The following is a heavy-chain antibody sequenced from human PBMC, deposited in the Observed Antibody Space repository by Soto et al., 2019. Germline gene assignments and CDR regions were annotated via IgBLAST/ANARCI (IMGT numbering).Heavy chain of an antibody. CDR3: ARVERGTATTVVDAFDI. J-gene: IGHJ3*02. D-gene: IGHD1-1*01. Sequence: QVQLQQWGAGLLKPSETLSLTCAVFGGSVNSGNYYWSWIRQPPGKGLEWIGEMSHSGGTHFNPSRKSRVTISVATSKNQFSLKMSAVTAADTALYYCARVERGTATTVVDAFDIWGPGTMVTVSS. CDR2: MSHSGGT. CDR1: GGSVNSGNYY. V-gene: IGHV4-34*01.